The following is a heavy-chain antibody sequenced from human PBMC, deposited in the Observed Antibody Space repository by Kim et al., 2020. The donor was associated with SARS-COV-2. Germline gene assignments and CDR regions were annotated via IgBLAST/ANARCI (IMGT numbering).Heavy chain of an antibody. CDR1: GGSISSYY. V-gene: IGHV4-59*08. CDR3: AGHPSAVPRDWFDP. CDR2: IYYSGST. Sequence: SETLSLTCTVSGGSISSYYWSWIRQPPGKGLEWIGYIYYSGSTNYNPSLKSRVTISVDTTKNQFSLKLSSVTAADTAVYYCAGHPSAVPRDWFDPWGQGTLVTVSS. D-gene: IGHD6-13*01. J-gene: IGHJ5*02.